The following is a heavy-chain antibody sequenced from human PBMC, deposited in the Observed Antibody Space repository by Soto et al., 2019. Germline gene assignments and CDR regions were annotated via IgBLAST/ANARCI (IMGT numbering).Heavy chain of an antibody. CDR3: GKGRSYYYYGVDV. J-gene: IGHJ6*02. CDR2: IIDSGGST. Sequence: PGGSLILSCAASGFNFSSCSMGWVRQAPGKGLEWVSDIIDSGGSTYYADAVKGRFTISRDNSKSTLYLQMNSLRAEDTAVYYCGKGRSYYYYGVDVWGQGTTVTVSS. CDR1: GFNFSSCS. V-gene: IGHV3-23*01.